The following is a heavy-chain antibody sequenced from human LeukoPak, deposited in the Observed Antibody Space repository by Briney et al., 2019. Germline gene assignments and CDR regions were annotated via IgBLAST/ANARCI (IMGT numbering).Heavy chain of an antibody. V-gene: IGHV3-53*01. CDR1: GFTVSSNY. J-gene: IGHJ4*02. CDR2: IYSGGST. D-gene: IGHD3-9*01. CDR3: ASYILTGPFDY. Sequence: PGGSLRLSCAASGFTVSSNYMSWVRQAPGKGLEWVSVIYSGGSTYYADSVKGRFTISRDNSKNTLYLQMNSLRAEDPAVYYCASYILTGPFDYWGQGTLVTVSS.